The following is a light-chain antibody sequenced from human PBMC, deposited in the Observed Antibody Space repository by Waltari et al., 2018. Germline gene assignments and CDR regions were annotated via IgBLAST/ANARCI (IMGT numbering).Light chain of an antibody. CDR3: QQYYTVSRT. V-gene: IGKV4-1*01. CDR1: ETILFNSNNKNY. CDR2: WAS. Sequence: DIVMTQSPDFLAVPLGERATINCQSSETILFNSNNKNYVAWYQQKAGQPPKLLVYWASTRESGVPDRFSGSGSGTDFTLTISSLQAEDVAVYYCQQYYTVSRTFGQGTRVEIK. J-gene: IGKJ1*01.